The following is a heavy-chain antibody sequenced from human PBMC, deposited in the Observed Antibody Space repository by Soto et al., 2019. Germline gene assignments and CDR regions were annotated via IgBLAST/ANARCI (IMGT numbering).Heavy chain of an antibody. V-gene: IGHV4-30-2*01. CDR1: GGSISSGGYS. CDR3: ARDPATVTNY. J-gene: IGHJ4*02. CDR2: IYHSGST. Sequence: SETLSLTCAVSGGSISSGGYSWSWIRQPPGKGLEWIGYIYHSGSTNYNPSLKSRVTISVDKSKNQFSLKLSSVTAADTAVYYCARDPATVTNYWGQGTLVTVSS. D-gene: IGHD4-17*01.